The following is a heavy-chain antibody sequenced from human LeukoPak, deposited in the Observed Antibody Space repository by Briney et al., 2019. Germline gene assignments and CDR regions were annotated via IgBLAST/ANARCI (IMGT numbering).Heavy chain of an antibody. J-gene: IGHJ4*02. V-gene: IGHV3-30*18. CDR3: AKDSSADDSSGYSYYFDY. CDR1: GFTISSYG. Sequence: PGGSLRLSCAASGFTISSYGMHWVRQAPGKGLEGVAVISYDGSNKYYADSVKGRFTISRDNSKNTLYLQMNSLRAEDTAVYYCAKDSSADDSSGYSYYFDYWGQGTLVTGSS. CDR2: ISYDGSNK. D-gene: IGHD3-22*01.